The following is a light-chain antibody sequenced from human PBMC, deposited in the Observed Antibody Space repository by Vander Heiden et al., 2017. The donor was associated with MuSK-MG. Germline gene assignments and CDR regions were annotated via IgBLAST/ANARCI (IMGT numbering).Light chain of an antibody. Sequence: IPLTPSPSPLSASVGDSVTITCRASQDIRNDLGWYQQKPGKAPNRLIYAASSLQSGVPSRFSGSGSGTEFTLTISSLQPEDFATYYCLHYYSNPYTFGQGTKLEIK. CDR1: QDIRND. CDR3: LHYYSNPYT. CDR2: AAS. J-gene: IGKJ2*01. V-gene: IGKV1-17*01.